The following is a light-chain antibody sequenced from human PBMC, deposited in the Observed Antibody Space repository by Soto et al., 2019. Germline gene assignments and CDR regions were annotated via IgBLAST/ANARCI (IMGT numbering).Light chain of an antibody. V-gene: IGLV2-14*01. Sequence: ALTQPASVSGSPGQSITISCTGTSSDVGAYTYVSWYQQHPGKAPKLMIFEVSDRPSGVSNRFSGSKSGNTASLTISGLQAEDEADYYCSSYTTSNTLVFGGGTKVTVL. CDR3: SSYTTSNTLV. CDR2: EVS. CDR1: SSDVGAYTY. J-gene: IGLJ2*01.